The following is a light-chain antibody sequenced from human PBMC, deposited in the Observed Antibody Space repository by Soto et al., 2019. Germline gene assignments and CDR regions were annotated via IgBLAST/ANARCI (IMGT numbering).Light chain of an antibody. CDR1: RSDVGGFNF. J-gene: IGLJ1*01. CDR3: CSYAGSYTYV. V-gene: IGLV2-11*01. CDR2: DVS. Sequence: QSVLTQPRSVSGSPGQSVTISCTGTRSDVGGFNFVSWYQQHPGKAPKLMISDVSKRPSGVPDRFSGSKSGNTASLTISGLQAEDEADYYCCSYAGSYTYVFGTGTKLTVL.